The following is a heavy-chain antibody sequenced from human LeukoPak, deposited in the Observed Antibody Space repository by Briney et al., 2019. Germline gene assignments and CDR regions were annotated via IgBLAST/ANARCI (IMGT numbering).Heavy chain of an antibody. D-gene: IGHD6-6*01. Sequence: GASVKVSCKASGYTFTSYGISWVRQAPGQGLEWMGWISAYNGNTNYAQKLQGRVTMTTDTSTSTAYMELRSLRSDDTAVYYCARDFQYSHLGGPRNYYYYGVDVWGQGTTVTVSS. J-gene: IGHJ6*02. CDR1: GYTFTSYG. CDR3: ARDFQYSHLGGPRNYYYYGVDV. V-gene: IGHV1-18*01. CDR2: ISAYNGNT.